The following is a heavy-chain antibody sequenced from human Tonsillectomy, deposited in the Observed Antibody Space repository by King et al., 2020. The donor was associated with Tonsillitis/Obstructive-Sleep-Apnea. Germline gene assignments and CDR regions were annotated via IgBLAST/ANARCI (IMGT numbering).Heavy chain of an antibody. V-gene: IGHV3-21*01. Sequence: VQLVESGGGLVKPGGSLRLSCAASGFTFSSYSMNWVRQAPGKGLEWVSSISSSSSYIYYADSVKGRFTISRDNAKNSLYLQMNSLRAEDTAVYYCARDGDYVWGSLYFDYWGQGTLVTVSS. D-gene: IGHD3-16*01. CDR1: GFTFSSYS. CDR3: ARDGDYVWGSLYFDY. J-gene: IGHJ4*02. CDR2: ISSSSSYI.